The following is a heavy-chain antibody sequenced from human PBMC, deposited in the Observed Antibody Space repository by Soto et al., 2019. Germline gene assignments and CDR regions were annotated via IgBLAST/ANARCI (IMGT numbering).Heavy chain of an antibody. D-gene: IGHD3-10*01. Sequence: QVQLVQSGAEVKKPGSSVKVSCKASGGTFSSYAISWVRQAPGQGLEWMGGIIPIFGTANYAQKFQGRVTITADESTSTADMELSSLRSEDTAVYYCARGMVRGAPWGYGMDVWGQGTTVTVSS. CDR3: ARGMVRGAPWGYGMDV. CDR1: GGTFSSYA. CDR2: IIPIFGTA. J-gene: IGHJ6*02. V-gene: IGHV1-69*12.